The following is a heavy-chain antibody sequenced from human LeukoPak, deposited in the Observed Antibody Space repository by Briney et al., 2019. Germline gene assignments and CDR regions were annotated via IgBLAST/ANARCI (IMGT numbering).Heavy chain of an antibody. Sequence: SQTLSLTCTVSGGSISSDENYWSWIRQAPGKGLEWIGNIYKTESTYYNPSLKSRVIVSVDTSKNQFSLKLSSVTAADTAVYYCARVRDYYYGMDVWGQGTTVTVSS. CDR3: ARVRDYYYGMDV. CDR1: GGSISSDENY. V-gene: IGHV4-30-4*01. CDR2: IYKTEST. J-gene: IGHJ6*02.